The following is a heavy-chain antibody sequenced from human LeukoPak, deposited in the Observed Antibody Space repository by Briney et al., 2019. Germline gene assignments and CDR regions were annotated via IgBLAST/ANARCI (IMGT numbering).Heavy chain of an antibody. D-gene: IGHD6-13*01. CDR3: AKETKYSSSWYYYYYYMDV. CDR2: IRYDGSNK. CDR1: GFTFSSYG. J-gene: IGHJ6*03. V-gene: IGHV3-30*02. Sequence: PGGSLRLSCAESGFTFSSYGMHWVRQAPGKGLEWVAFIRYDGSNKYYADSVKGRFTISRDNSKNTLYLQMNSLRAEDTAVYYCAKETKYSSSWYYYYYYMDVWGKGTTVTVSS.